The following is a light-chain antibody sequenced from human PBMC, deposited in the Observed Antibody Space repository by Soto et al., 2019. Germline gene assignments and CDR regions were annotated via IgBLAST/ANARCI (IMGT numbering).Light chain of an antibody. CDR1: SSDVGGYNY. V-gene: IGLV2-14*01. J-gene: IGLJ1*01. CDR3: RSYTSSSTPYV. CDR2: EVS. Sequence: QSALTQPACVSGSPGQSITISCTGTSSDVGGYNYVSWYQQHPGKAPKLMIYEVSNRPSGVSNRFSGSKSGNTASLTISGLQAEDEADYYCRSYTSSSTPYVFGTGTKVTVL.